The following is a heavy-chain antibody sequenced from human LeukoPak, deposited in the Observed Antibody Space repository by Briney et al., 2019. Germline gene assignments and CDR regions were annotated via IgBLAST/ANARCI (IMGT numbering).Heavy chain of an antibody. D-gene: IGHD1-26*01. CDR2: INPSGGST. Sequence: ASVKVSCTASGYTFTSYYMHWVRQAPGQGLEWMGIINPSGGSTSYAQKFQGRVTMTRDTSASTVYMELSSLRSEDTAVYYCARWGELLGAFDIWGQGTMVTVSS. CDR3: ARWGELLGAFDI. CDR1: GYTFTSYY. V-gene: IGHV1-46*01. J-gene: IGHJ3*02.